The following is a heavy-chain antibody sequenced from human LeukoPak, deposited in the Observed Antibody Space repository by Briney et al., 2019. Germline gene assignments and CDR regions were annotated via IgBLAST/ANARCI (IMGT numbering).Heavy chain of an antibody. D-gene: IGHD5-18*01. CDR2: IIPIFGTA. CDR1: GGTFSSYA. V-gene: IGHV1-69*13. Sequence: GASVKVSCKASGGTFSSYAISWVRQAPGQGLEWMGGIIPIFGTANYAQKFQGRVTITADESTSTAYMERSSLRSEDTAVYYCARSAWIQLWLDYWGQGTLVTVSS. CDR3: ARSAWIQLWLDY. J-gene: IGHJ4*02.